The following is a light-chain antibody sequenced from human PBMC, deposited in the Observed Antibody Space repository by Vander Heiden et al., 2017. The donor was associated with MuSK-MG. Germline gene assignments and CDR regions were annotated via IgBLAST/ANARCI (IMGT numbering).Light chain of an antibody. V-gene: IGLV2-14*03. Sequence: QSALTQPASVSGSPGQSVTISCTGTSSYVGAYDTPSWYQQHPGKAPKLIIYDVINRPSGISDRFSGSKSGNTASLTISGLQAEDEADYHCSSYTSTYTYVFGTGTKVTVL. CDR2: DVI. CDR3: SSYTSTYTYV. J-gene: IGLJ1*01. CDR1: SSYVGAYDT.